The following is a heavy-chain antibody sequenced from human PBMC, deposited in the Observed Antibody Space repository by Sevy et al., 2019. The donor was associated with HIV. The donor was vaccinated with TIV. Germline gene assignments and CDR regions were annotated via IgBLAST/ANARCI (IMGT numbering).Heavy chain of an antibody. J-gene: IGHJ4*02. D-gene: IGHD2-8*01. CDR3: AREGCTQPHDY. V-gene: IGHV3-23*01. CDR2: FSFGCGRI. Sequence: GGSLRLYCAASGFTFAKYSMSWVRQAPGKGLEWVSTFSFGCGRINYADSVKGRFTISRDDSKNTLFLQMNSLRAEDTATYFCAREGCTQPHDYWAQGTLVTVSS. CDR1: GFTFAKYS.